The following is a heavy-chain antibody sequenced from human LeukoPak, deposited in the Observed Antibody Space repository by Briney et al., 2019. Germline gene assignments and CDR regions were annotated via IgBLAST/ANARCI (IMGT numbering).Heavy chain of an antibody. CDR1: GYTFTSYG. J-gene: IGHJ6*02. CDR2: ISAYNGNT. D-gene: IGHD5-18*01. CDR3: ARVGGGYSQSYYYYGMDV. V-gene: IGHV1-18*01. Sequence: AASVKVSCKASGYTFTSYGISWVRQAPGQGLEWMGWISAYNGNTNYAQKLQGRVTMTTDTSTSTAYMELRSLRSDDTAVYYSARVGGGYSQSYYYYGMDVWGQGTTVTVSS.